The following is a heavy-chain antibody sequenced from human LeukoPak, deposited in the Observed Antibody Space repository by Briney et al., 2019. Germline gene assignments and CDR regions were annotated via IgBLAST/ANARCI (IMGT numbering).Heavy chain of an antibody. V-gene: IGHV3-23*01. CDR3: ARDGVTVPHYFDY. D-gene: IGHD4-11*01. CDR1: GFTFRNYT. J-gene: IGHJ4*02. Sequence: AGGSLRLSCAASGFTFRNYTMPWVRQAPGKGLEWVSAISGSGGSTYYADSVKGRFTISRDNSKNTLYLQMNSLRAEDTAVYYCARDGVTVPHYFDYWGQGTLVTVSP. CDR2: ISGSGGST.